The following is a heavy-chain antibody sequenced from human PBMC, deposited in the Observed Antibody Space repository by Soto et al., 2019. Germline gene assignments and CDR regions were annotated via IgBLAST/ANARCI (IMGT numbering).Heavy chain of an antibody. CDR1: SGSISSGGDY. Sequence: SETLSLTCTVSSGSISSGGDYWSWVRQHPGKGLEWIGSIYYSGSTYYNPSLKSRVTISVDTSNNQFSLKLSSVTAADTAVYYCARDSGGYQLLPYYYYYGMDVWGQGTTVTVSS. J-gene: IGHJ6*02. CDR3: ARDSGGYQLLPYYYYYGMDV. CDR2: IYYSGST. D-gene: IGHD2-2*01. V-gene: IGHV4-31*03.